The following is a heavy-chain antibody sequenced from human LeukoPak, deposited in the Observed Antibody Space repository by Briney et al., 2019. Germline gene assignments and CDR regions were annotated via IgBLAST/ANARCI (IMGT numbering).Heavy chain of an antibody. CDR3: ARGALDAYYYYYYYMDV. J-gene: IGHJ6*03. Sequence: SETLSLTCTVSGGSISSYYWSWIRQPPGKGLEWIGYIYYSGSTNYNPSLKSRVTISVDTSKNQFSLKLTSVTAADTAVYYCARGALDAYYYYYYYMDVWGKGTTVTVSS. V-gene: IGHV4-59*12. CDR1: GGSISSYY. CDR2: IYYSGST.